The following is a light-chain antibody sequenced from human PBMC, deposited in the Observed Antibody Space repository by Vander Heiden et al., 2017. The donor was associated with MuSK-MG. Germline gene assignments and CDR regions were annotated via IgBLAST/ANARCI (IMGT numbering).Light chain of an antibody. V-gene: IGLV2-14*03. CDR3: SSYIIRRTV. J-gene: IGLJ3*02. CDR2: ACT. CDR1: RSDVGTTNF. Sequence: QSALTQPASVSRSTGQSIPTFCTGTRSDVGTTNFVSWYQQHPGKAHKHLISACTSRPSGISNRFSGSKSGHTAALTVTVHYDEEEADYYCSSYIIRRTVFGGGTKLTVL.